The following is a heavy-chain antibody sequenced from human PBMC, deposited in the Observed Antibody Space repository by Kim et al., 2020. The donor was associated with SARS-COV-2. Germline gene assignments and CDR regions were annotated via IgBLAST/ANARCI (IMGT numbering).Heavy chain of an antibody. CDR3: ARERTGAQWLVKYYFDY. Sequence: SVKVSCKASGGTFSSYAISWVRQAPGQGLEWMGRIIPILGIANYAQKFQGRVTITADKSTSTAYMELSSLRSEDTAVYYCARERTGAQWLVKYYFDYWGQGTLVTVSS. CDR2: IIPILGIA. J-gene: IGHJ4*02. D-gene: IGHD6-19*01. V-gene: IGHV1-69*04. CDR1: GGTFSSYA.